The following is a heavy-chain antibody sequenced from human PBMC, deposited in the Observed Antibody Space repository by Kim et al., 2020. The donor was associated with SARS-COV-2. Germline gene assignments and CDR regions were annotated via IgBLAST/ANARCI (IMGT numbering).Heavy chain of an antibody. Sequence: SVKGRFTVSRDKVSNSVYLQMNSLRDEDTAVYYCARENYYGGSTYSLDDWGQGALVTVSS. CDR3: ARENYYGGSTYSLDD. J-gene: IGHJ4*02. D-gene: IGHD3-10*01. V-gene: IGHV3-48*02.